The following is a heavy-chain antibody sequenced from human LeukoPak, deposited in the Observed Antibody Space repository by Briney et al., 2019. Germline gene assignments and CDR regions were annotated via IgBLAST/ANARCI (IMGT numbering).Heavy chain of an antibody. J-gene: IGHJ6*03. V-gene: IGHV4-4*07. D-gene: IGHD6-19*01. Sequence: SETLSLTCTVSGGSISSYYWSWIRQPAGRGLEWIGRIYISGSGSTNYNPSLKSRVTMSVDTSKNQFSLKLSSVTAADTAVYYCARDKRVAVAGTYIYYYYMDVWGNGTTVTISS. CDR3: ARDKRVAVAGTYIYYYYMDV. CDR1: GGSISSYY. CDR2: IYISGSGST.